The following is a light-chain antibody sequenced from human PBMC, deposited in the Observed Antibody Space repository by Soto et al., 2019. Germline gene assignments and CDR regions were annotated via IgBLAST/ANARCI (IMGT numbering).Light chain of an antibody. CDR2: GVS. V-gene: IGKV1-39*01. J-gene: IGKJ5*01. Sequence: DIQMTKSTSSLSASVGASVTITCRASQSISSFLNWYQQKPGKAPKVLVYGVSSLQSGVPSRFSGSGSGTDFTLIISSLQPEDFATYYCQQSFTIPSFGQGTLLEIK. CDR1: QSISSF. CDR3: QQSFTIPS.